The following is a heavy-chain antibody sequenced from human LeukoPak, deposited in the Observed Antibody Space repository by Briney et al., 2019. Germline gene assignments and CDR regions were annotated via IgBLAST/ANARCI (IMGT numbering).Heavy chain of an antibody. CDR2: IRYDGSNK. D-gene: IGHD1-26*01. V-gene: IGHV3-30*02. CDR3: AKDGWEL. J-gene: IGHJ4*02. Sequence: PGGSLRLSCAASGFTFSSYAMSWVRQAPGKGLEWVAFIRYDGSNKYYADSVKGRFTISRDNSKNTLYLQMKSLRVEDTAVYYCAKDGWELWGQGTLVTVSS. CDR1: GFTFSSYA.